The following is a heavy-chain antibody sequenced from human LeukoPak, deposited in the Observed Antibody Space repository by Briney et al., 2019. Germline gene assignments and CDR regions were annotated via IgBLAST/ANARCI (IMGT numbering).Heavy chain of an antibody. CDR3: ARTVTDAFDI. D-gene: IGHD3-16*02. Sequence: GGSLRLSCAASGFTVSRYWMHWVRQAPGKGLVWVSRIDSDVSSTTYADSVKGRFIISRDNAKNTLYLQMNSLRAEDTAVYYCARTVTDAFDIWGQGTMVTVSS. V-gene: IGHV3-74*03. CDR2: IDSDVSST. J-gene: IGHJ3*02. CDR1: GFTVSRYW.